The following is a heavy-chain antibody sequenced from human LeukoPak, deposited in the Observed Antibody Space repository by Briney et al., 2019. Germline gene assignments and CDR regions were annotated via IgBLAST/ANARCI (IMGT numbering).Heavy chain of an antibody. V-gene: IGHV5-51*01. CDR2: IYPRDSDI. D-gene: IGHD3-16*02. CDR3: ARMIGLGEVSPYFDY. Sequence: GESLKISCKGSGYSFTTYWIAWVRQMPGKGLEWKGIIYPRDSDIRYSPPFQGQVTISADKSISTAYLQWNSLKASDTAMYYCARMIGLGEVSPYFDYWGQGSLVTVSS. J-gene: IGHJ4*02. CDR1: GYSFTTYW.